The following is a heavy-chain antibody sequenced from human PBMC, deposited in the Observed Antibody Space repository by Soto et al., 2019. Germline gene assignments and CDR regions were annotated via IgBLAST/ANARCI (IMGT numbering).Heavy chain of an antibody. J-gene: IGHJ6*03. CDR3: ANDSDFGEYYYYCMDV. CDR2: ISWGSGSI. CDR1: GFNFDEYA. V-gene: IGHV3-9*01. D-gene: IGHD3-10*01. Sequence: EVKLVESGGGLVQPGRSLRLSCAASGFNFDEYAMHWVRQAPGKGLEWVAGISWGSGSIGYADSVKGRFTISRDNAKNSLDVEMNSLRGEDTALYYSANDSDFGEYYYYCMDVWGKGTTVTVSS.